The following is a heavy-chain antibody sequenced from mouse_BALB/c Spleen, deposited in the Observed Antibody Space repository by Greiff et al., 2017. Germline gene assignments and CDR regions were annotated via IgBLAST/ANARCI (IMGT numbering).Heavy chain of an antibody. V-gene: IGHV14-4*02. J-gene: IGHJ2*01. CDR2: IDPENGDT. Sequence: VQLQQSGAELVRSGASVKLSCTASGFNIKDYYMHWVKQRPEQGLEWIGWIDPENGDTEYAPKFQGKATMTADTSSNTAYLQLSSLTSEDTAVYYCNARGYHYFDYWGQGTTLTVSS. D-gene: IGHD2-14*01. CDR1: GFNIKDYY. CDR3: NARGYHYFDY.